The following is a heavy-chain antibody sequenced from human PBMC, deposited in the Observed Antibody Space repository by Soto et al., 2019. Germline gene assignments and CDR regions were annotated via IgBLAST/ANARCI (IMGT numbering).Heavy chain of an antibody. CDR3: AKTNGYCSGGSCYTFDY. J-gene: IGHJ4*02. V-gene: IGHV3-23*01. CDR1: GFTFSSYA. CDR2: ISGSGGST. D-gene: IGHD2-15*01. Sequence: GGSLRLSCAASGFTFSSYAMSWFRQAPGKGLEWVSAISGSGGSTYYADSVKGRFTISRDNSKNTLYLQMNSLRAEDTAVYYCAKTNGYCSGGSCYTFDYWGQGTLVTVSS.